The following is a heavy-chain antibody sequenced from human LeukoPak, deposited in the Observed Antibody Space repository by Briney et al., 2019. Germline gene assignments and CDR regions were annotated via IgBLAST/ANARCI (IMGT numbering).Heavy chain of an antibody. CDR3: ARLSIVGATNFDY. CDR1: GGSISSYY. Sequence: SETLSLTCTVSGGSISSYYWTWIRQPPGKGLQWIGNIYYSGSTSYNPSLKSRVTISVDTSKNQFSLKLSSVTAADTAVYYCARLSIVGATNFDYWGQGTLVTVSS. D-gene: IGHD1-26*01. CDR2: IYYSGST. J-gene: IGHJ4*02. V-gene: IGHV4-59*08.